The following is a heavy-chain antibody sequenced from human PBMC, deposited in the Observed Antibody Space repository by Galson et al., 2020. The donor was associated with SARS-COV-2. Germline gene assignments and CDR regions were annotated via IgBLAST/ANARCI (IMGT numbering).Heavy chain of an antibody. Sequence: SETLSLTCTVPGGSISSYYWSWIRQPPGKGLEWIGYIYYSGSTNYNPSLKSRVTISVDTAKNQFSLKLSSVTAADTAVYYCARGRSYGDFDYWGQGTLVTVSS. CDR1: GGSISSYY. J-gene: IGHJ4*02. V-gene: IGHV4-59*01. CDR2: IYYSGST. CDR3: ARGRSYGDFDY. D-gene: IGHD4-17*01.